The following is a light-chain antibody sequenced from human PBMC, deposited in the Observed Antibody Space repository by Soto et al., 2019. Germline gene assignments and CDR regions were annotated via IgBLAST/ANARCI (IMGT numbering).Light chain of an antibody. Sequence: QTVVTQEPSLSVSPGGTVTLTCGLTSGSVSTTYYPSWYQQTPGQAPRTLIYSTNIRSSGVPDRFAASILGNKAALSITGAQADDESDYHCMLYMGGGLVVFGGGTKLTGL. CDR1: SGSVSTTYY. CDR3: MLYMGGGLVV. CDR2: STN. J-gene: IGLJ2*01. V-gene: IGLV8-61*01.